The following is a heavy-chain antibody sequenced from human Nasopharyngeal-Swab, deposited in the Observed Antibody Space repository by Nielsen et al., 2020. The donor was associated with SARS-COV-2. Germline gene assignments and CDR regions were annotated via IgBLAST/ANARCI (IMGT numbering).Heavy chain of an antibody. Sequence: WVRQAPGQGLVGMGGIIPIFGTANYAQKFQGRVTITADESTSTAYMELSSLRSEDTAVYYCARSLSPDCGGDCYYFDYWGQGTLVTVSS. D-gene: IGHD2-21*01. CDR3: ARSLSPDCGGDCYYFDY. CDR2: IIPIFGTA. J-gene: IGHJ4*02. V-gene: IGHV1-69*01.